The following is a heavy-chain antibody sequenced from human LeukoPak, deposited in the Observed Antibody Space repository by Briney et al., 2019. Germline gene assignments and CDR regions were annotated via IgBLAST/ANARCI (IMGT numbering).Heavy chain of an antibody. CDR3: ARVGTAEGTLEDY. CDR2: IKNDGSEK. V-gene: IGHV3-7*01. CDR1: GFTFRNYW. J-gene: IGHJ4*02. Sequence: GGSLRLSCAASGFTFRNYWMSWVRQPPGKGLEWVANIKNDGSEKYYVDSVKGRFTISRDNPKNSLYLQMNSLRAEDTAVYYCARVGTAEGTLEDYWGQGTLVTVSS. D-gene: IGHD6-13*01.